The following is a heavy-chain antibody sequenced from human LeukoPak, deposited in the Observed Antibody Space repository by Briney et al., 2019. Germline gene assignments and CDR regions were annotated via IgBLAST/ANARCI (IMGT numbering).Heavy chain of an antibody. V-gene: IGHV3-73*01. Sequence: GGSLKLSCAASGFNFSGSAMHWVRQASGKGLEWVGRIRSKVNSYATAYAASLEGRFTISRDDSKNTAYLQMNSLKTEDTAVYHCTRLDCRSSSCYSFWGQGALVTVSS. CDR3: TRLDCRSSSCYSF. CDR2: IRSKVNSYAT. CDR1: GFNFSGSA. D-gene: IGHD2-2*01. J-gene: IGHJ4*02.